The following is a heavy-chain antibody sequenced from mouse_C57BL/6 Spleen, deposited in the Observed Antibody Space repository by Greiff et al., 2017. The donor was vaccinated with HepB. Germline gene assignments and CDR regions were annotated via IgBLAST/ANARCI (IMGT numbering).Heavy chain of an antibody. J-gene: IGHJ4*01. D-gene: IGHD2-2*01. CDR2: IHPSDSDT. V-gene: IGHV1-74*01. CDR1: GYTFTSYW. CDR3: AMGGYGYESWYAMDY. Sequence: VKLQQPGAELVKPGASVKVSCKASGYTFTSYWMHWVKQRPGQGLEWIGRIHPSDSDTNYNQKFKGKATLTVDKSSSTAYMQLSSLTSEDSAVYYCAMGGYGYESWYAMDYWGQGTSVTVSS.